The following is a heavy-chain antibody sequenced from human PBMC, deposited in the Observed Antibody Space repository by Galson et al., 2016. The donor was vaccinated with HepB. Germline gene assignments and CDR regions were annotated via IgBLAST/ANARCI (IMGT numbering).Heavy chain of an antibody. Sequence: SLRLSCAASGFTFSDYSMNWVRQAPGKGLEWVSSITSSSTYIYYADSVKGRFTISRDNAKNSLYLQMNSLRAEDTAVYYCARETIAAAGCGFCFDYWGQGTLVTVSS. J-gene: IGHJ4*02. V-gene: IGHV3-21*01. CDR2: ITSSSTYI. CDR3: ARETIAAAGCGFCFDY. D-gene: IGHD6-13*01. CDR1: GFTFSDYS.